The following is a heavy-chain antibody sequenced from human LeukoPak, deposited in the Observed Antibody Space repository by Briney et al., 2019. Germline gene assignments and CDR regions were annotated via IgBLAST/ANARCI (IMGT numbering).Heavy chain of an antibody. J-gene: IGHJ4*02. V-gene: IGHV3-30*18. CDR2: ISYDGSNK. CDR3: AKDPVDYGDYDYYFDY. D-gene: IGHD4-17*01. Sequence: GGSLRLSCAASGFTFSSYGMHWVRQAPGKGLEWVAVISYDGSNKYYADSVKGRFTIFRDNSKNTLYLQMNSLRAEDTAVYYCAKDPVDYGDYDYYFDYWGQGTLVTVSS. CDR1: GFTFSSYG.